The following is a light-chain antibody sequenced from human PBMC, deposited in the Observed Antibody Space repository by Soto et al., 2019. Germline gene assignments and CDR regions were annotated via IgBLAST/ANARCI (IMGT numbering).Light chain of an antibody. CDR1: QSITIW. Sequence: DIQMTQSPSTVSAYVGDSVTITCRASQSITIWLAWYQQKPGKAPKLLIYDASSLESGVPSRFSGSGSGTEFTLTISRLQPDDFAGYYCQQYNSYSGTFGQGTKVDIK. CDR2: DAS. CDR3: QQYNSYSGT. J-gene: IGKJ1*01. V-gene: IGKV1-5*01.